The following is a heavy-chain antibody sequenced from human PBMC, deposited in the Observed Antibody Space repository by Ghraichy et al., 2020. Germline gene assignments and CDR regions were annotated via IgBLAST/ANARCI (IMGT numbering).Heavy chain of an antibody. J-gene: IGHJ3*01. D-gene: IGHD4-23*01. CDR2: INSSGNNR. CDR1: GFTFSDYY. Sequence: ALRLSCAASGFTFSDYYMSWIRQAPGKGLEWLSDINSSGNNRYYADPVKGRFTVSRDNAKNSLYLQMNSLRAEDTALYYCARAGGNPSDAFDVWGQGTMVTVS. V-gene: IGHV3-11*01. CDR3: ARAGGNPSDAFDV.